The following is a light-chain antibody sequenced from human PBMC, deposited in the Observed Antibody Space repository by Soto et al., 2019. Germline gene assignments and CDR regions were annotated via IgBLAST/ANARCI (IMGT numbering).Light chain of an antibody. CDR2: DVA. J-gene: IGKJ5*01. CDR1: QSVANS. V-gene: IGKV3-11*01. Sequence: VLTQSPDSLSLSPGERATLSCRASQSVANSLAWYQQKPGQAPRLLMSDVATRATGIPARFSGSGSVTVFTLTITSLEPEDSAVYYCQQRGSWPLITFGQGTRLEI. CDR3: QQRGSWPLIT.